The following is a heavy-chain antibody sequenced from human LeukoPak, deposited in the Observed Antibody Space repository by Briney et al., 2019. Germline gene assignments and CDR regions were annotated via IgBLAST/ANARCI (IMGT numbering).Heavy chain of an antibody. Sequence: GGSLRLSWAASGFTFSSYAMSWVRQAPGKGLELVSAISGSGGSTYYAASVKGRFTISRDNSKNTLYLQMNSLRAEDTAVYYCAKGGDQSHYYYCMDVWGQGTTVTVSS. CDR2: ISGSGGST. V-gene: IGHV3-23*01. J-gene: IGHJ6*02. D-gene: IGHD2-21*02. CDR3: AKGGDQSHYYYCMDV. CDR1: GFTFSSYA.